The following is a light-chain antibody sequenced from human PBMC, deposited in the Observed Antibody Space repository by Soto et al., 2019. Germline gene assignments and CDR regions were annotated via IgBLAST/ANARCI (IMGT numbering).Light chain of an antibody. CDR1: QSVSSNY. Sequence: EIVLTQSPGTLSLSPGERATLSCRARQSVSSNYLAWYQQKRGQAPRLLIYGAYSRATGIPTRFSGSGSGTDFTLTISSLEAEDFAVYYCQQYDTSPRTFGQGNKVEI. CDR2: GAY. V-gene: IGKV3-20*01. CDR3: QQYDTSPRT. J-gene: IGKJ1*01.